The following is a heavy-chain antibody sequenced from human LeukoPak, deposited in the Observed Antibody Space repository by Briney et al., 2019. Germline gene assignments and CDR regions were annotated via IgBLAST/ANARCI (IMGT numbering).Heavy chain of an antibody. J-gene: IGHJ4*02. V-gene: IGHV1-8*03. CDR2: MNPNSGNT. Sequence: ASVKVSCKASGYTFTSYDINWVRQATGQGLEWMGWMNPNSGNTGYAQKFQGRVTITRNTSISTAYMELSSLRSEDTAVYYCARPSNPTPSSPPDYWGQGTLATVSS. CDR1: GYTFTSYD. CDR3: ARPSNPTPSSPPDY.